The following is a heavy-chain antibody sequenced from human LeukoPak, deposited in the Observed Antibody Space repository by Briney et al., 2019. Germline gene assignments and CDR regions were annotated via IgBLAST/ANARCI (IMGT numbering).Heavy chain of an antibody. CDR1: GFTFSSYA. J-gene: IGHJ4*02. CDR3: ARDASSSFDY. CDR2: IYYSGST. D-gene: IGHD6-13*01. Sequence: GSLRLSCAASGFTFSSYAMSWIRQPPGKGLEWIGSIYYSGSTYYNPSLKSRVTISVDTSKNQFSLNLNSVTAADTAVYYCARDASSSFDYWGQGTLVTVSS. V-gene: IGHV4-38-2*02.